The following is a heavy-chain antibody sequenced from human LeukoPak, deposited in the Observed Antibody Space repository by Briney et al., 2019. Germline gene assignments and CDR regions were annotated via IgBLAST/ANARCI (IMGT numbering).Heavy chain of an antibody. CDR2: ISYDGSNK. Sequence: GGSLRLSCAASGFTFSSYGMHWVRQAPGKGLEWVAVISYDGSNKYYADSVKGRFTISRDNSKNTLYLQMNSLRAEDTAVYYCAKDGELWFGELLEEDYYYYYYMDVWGKGTTVTVSS. V-gene: IGHV3-30*18. CDR1: GFTFSSYG. J-gene: IGHJ6*03. D-gene: IGHD3-10*01. CDR3: AKDGELWFGELLEEDYYYYYYMDV.